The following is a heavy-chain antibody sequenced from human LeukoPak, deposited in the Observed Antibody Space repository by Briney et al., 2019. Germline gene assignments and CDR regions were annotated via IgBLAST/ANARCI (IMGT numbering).Heavy chain of an antibody. D-gene: IGHD3-10*01. CDR3: ARDRVLLWFGELLTWDADAFDI. CDR2: INTYSENT. CDR1: GYTFTSNG. V-gene: IGHV1-18*01. J-gene: IGHJ3*02. Sequence: ASVKVSCKASGYTFTSNGISWVRQAPGQGLEWLGWINTYSENTTHAQKLQGRVTMTTDTSTSTAYMELRSLRSDDTAIYYCARDRVLLWFGELLTWDADAFDIWGQGTMVTVSS.